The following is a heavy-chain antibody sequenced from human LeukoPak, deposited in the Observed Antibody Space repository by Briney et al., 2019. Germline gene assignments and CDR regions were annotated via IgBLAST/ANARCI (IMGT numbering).Heavy chain of an antibody. J-gene: IGHJ4*02. D-gene: IGHD3-16*01. CDR1: GLTFSNYW. CDR3: ARDGFGTGSN. CDR2: IKQDGSEK. Sequence: GGSLRLSCAASGLTFSNYWMDWVRQAPGKGLEWVANIKQDGSEKNYVDSVKGRFIISRDNAKNSLYLQMSTLRADDTAVYYCARDGFGTGSNWGQGTLVTVSS. V-gene: IGHV3-7*03.